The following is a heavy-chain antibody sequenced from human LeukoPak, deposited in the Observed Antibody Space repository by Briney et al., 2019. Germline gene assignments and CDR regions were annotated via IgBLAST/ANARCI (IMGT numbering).Heavy chain of an antibody. D-gene: IGHD5-18*01. Sequence: GGSLRLSCAASGFTVSSNYMSWVRQAPGKGLEWVSVIYSDGSTYYADSVQGRSTISRDNSKNTLYLQINSLRAEDTAVYYCARSLRGYSYLIDYWGQGTLVTVSS. CDR1: GFTVSSNY. CDR3: ARSLRGYSYLIDY. V-gene: IGHV3-53*01. J-gene: IGHJ4*02. CDR2: IYSDGST.